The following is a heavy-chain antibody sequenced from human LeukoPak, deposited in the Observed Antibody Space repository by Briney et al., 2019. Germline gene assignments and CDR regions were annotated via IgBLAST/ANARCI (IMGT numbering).Heavy chain of an antibody. V-gene: IGHV4-61*02. J-gene: IGHJ4*02. CDR3: ARSRARIDCYGSGSTSWVIDY. Sequence: SETLSLTCTVSGGSISSGSYYWSWIRQPAGKGLEWIGRIYTSGSTNYNPSLKSRVTISVDTSKNQFSLKLSSVTAADTAVYYCARSRARIDCYGSGSTSWVIDYWGQGTLVTVSS. CDR2: IYTSGST. CDR1: GGSISSGSYY. D-gene: IGHD3-10*01.